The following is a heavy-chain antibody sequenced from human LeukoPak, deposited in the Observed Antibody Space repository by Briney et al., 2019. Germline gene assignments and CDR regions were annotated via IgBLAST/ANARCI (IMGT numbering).Heavy chain of an antibody. CDR1: GFTLSNHW. CDR2: ISGSGGST. V-gene: IGHV3-23*01. D-gene: IGHD2-2*01. J-gene: IGHJ3*02. Sequence: PGGSLRLSCTASGFTLSNHWMSWVRRAPGKGLEWVSAISGSGGSTYYADSVKGRFTISRDNSKNTLYLQMNSLRAEDTAVYYCAKDIDIVVVPAAIPQDDAFDIWGQGTMVTVSS. CDR3: AKDIDIVVVPAAIPQDDAFDI.